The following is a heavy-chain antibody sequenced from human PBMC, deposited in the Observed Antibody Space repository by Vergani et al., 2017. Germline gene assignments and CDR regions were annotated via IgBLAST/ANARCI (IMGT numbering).Heavy chain of an antibody. CDR3: TTRSGRYPSKAFDM. D-gene: IGHD6-19*01. Sequence: QAHLLQSGAEVKKPGASVRVSCKASGYTFTENYMHWVRQAPGQGLEWMGWINPNGGDTKFAQSFQGRVTLASDTSITTAYLEVKALTSDDTAIYFCTTRSGRYPSKAFDMWGQGTLVTVSS. J-gene: IGHJ3*02. V-gene: IGHV1-2*02. CDR1: GYTFTENY. CDR2: INPNGGDT.